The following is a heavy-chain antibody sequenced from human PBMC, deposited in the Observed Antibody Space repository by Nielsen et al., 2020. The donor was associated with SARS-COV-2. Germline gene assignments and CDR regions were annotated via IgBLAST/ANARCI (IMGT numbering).Heavy chain of an antibody. Sequence: IKSKTDGGTTDYAAPVKGRFTISRDDSKNTLYLQMNSLKTEDTAVYYCTTGAGITIFGVVIILNAFDIWGQGTMVTVSS. CDR2: IKSKTDGGTT. D-gene: IGHD3-3*01. CDR3: TTGAGITIFGVVIILNAFDI. V-gene: IGHV3-15*01. J-gene: IGHJ3*02.